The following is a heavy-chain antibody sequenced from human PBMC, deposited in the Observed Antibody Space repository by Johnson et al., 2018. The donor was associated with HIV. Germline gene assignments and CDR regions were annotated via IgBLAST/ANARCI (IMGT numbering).Heavy chain of an antibody. V-gene: IGHV3-66*02. CDR3: ARSPEGDAFDI. Sequence: VQLVESGGGLVQPGGSLRLSCAASGFTVSSNYMSWVRQAPGKGLEWVSVIYSGGITYYADSVQGRFTISRDNSKNTLYLQMNSLRAEDTAVYYCARSPEGDAFDIWGQGTMVTVSS. CDR2: IYSGGIT. CDR1: GFTVSSNY. J-gene: IGHJ3*02.